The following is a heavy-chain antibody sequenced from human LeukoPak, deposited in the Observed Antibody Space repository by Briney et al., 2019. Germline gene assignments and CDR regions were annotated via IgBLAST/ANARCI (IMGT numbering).Heavy chain of an antibody. CDR2: ISYDGSNK. D-gene: IGHD6-13*01. J-gene: IGHJ2*01. CDR3: AKDSEIAAAGSYWYFDL. CDR1: GFTFKSYD. Sequence: PGGSLRLSCAASGFTFKSYDMHWVRQAPGKGLQCVAVISYDGSNKYHTDSVKGRFTISRDNSKNTLYLQMNSLRAEDTAVYYCAKDSEIAAAGSYWYFDLWGRGTLVTVSS. V-gene: IGHV3-30*18.